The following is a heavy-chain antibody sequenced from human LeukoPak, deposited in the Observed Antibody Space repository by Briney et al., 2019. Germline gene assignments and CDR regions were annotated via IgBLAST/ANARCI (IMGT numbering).Heavy chain of an antibody. CDR2: ISGSGGST. V-gene: IGHV3-23*01. Sequence: PGGSLRLSCAASGFTFSSYAMSWVRQAPGKGLEWVSAISGSGGSTYYADSVKGRFTISRDNSKNTLYLQMNSLRAEDTAVYYCAKFYGDYARYYYYYMDVWGKGTTVTVSS. CDR3: AKFYGDYARYYYYYMDV. J-gene: IGHJ6*03. D-gene: IGHD4-17*01. CDR1: GFTFSSYA.